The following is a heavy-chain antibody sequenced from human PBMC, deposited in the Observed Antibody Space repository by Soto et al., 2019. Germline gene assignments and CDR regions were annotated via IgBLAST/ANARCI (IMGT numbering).Heavy chain of an antibody. J-gene: IGHJ6*02. CDR1: GYTFTGYY. Sequence: ASVKVSCKASGYTFTGYYMHWLRQAPGQGLEWMGWINPNSGGTNYAQKFQGWVTMTRDTSISTAYMELSRLRSDDTAVYYCARERYSSSFILAQQYGMDVWGQGTTVTVSS. CDR3: ARERYSSSFILAQQYGMDV. D-gene: IGHD6-6*01. CDR2: INPNSGGT. V-gene: IGHV1-2*04.